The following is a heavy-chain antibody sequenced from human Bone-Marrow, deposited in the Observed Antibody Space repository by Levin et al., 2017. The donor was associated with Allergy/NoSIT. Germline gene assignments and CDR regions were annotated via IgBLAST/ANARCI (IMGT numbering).Heavy chain of an antibody. CDR3: ARKFRQGNDAFDI. CDR1: GGTFSTYA. Sequence: KISCKASGGTFSTYALSWLRQAPGQGPEWKGDITPMFGTANYAQKMQGRVTITADEATSTTYMEVNSLRSEDTALYYCARKFRQGNDAFDIWGQGTLVTVSS. CDR2: ITPMFGTA. J-gene: IGHJ3*02. V-gene: IGHV1-69*01.